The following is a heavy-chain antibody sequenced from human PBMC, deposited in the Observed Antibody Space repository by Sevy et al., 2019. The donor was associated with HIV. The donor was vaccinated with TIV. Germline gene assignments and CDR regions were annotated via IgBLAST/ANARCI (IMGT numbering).Heavy chain of an antibody. J-gene: IGHJ4*02. CDR3: ASTRDYYESNGYYFDF. CDR1: GPTLTQLS. V-gene: IGHV1-24*01. Sequence: ASVKVSCKVSGPTLTQLSMHWVRQAPGIGLEWMVTFDPEDGKTLYAQKFQGRVTMTEDTSTHTAYMELSSLTSEDTAIYYCASTRDYYESNGYYFDFWGQGTLVTVSS. CDR2: FDPEDGKT. D-gene: IGHD3-22*01.